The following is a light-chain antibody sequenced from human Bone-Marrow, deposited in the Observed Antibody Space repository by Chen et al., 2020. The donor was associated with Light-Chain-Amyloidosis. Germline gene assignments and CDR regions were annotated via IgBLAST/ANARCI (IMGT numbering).Light chain of an antibody. CDR1: QDIGRY. CDR2: DAS. Sequence: DIQMTQSPSSLSASVGDRVTITCQASQDIGRYLNWYQQKPGKVPDLLIFDASNLETGVPSRFSRSGSGTDFTLTISSLQPEDIATYYCQQYENFPITFGGGTKVDIK. V-gene: IGKV1-33*01. J-gene: IGKJ4*01. CDR3: QQYENFPIT.